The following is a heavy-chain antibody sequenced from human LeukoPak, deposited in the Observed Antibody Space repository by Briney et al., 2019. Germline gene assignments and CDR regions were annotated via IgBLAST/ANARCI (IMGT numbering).Heavy chain of an antibody. CDR3: TGDLGQWLVDY. V-gene: IGHV4-39*07. Sequence: SETLSLTCTVSDYSISSGSYYWGWIRQPPGKGLEWIGSIYYSGSTYYNPSLKSRVTISVDTSKNQFSLKLNSVTAADTAVYYCTGDLGQWLVDYWGQGTLVPVSS. CDR2: IYYSGST. D-gene: IGHD6-19*01. CDR1: DYSISSGSYY. J-gene: IGHJ4*02.